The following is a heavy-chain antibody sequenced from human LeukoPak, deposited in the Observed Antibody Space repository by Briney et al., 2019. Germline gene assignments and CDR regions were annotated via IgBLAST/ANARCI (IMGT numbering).Heavy chain of an antibody. Sequence: GGSLRLSCAASGFTFSDYYMSWVRQAPGKGLEWVSYISSSSSYTNYADSVKGRFTISRDNAKNSLYLQMNSLRAEDTAVYYCANFGDGYQSFDYWGQGTLVTVSS. CDR1: GFTFSDYY. D-gene: IGHD5-18*01. V-gene: IGHV3-11*06. CDR2: ISSSSSYT. J-gene: IGHJ4*02. CDR3: ANFGDGYQSFDY.